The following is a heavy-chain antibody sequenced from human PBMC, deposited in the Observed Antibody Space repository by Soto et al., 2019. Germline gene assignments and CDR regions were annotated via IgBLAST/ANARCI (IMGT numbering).Heavy chain of an antibody. CDR3: ITDLGAARYFEF. D-gene: IGHD6-6*01. Sequence: EVQLVESGGGFVKTGGSLRLSCAASGFTFTNAWMSWVRQAPGKGLEWVGRIRSKADGETIDYAAPVKGRFTISRDDSRNLVFLQMNSLKTEDTALYYCITDLGAARYFEFCGQGTLVTVSS. CDR2: IRSKADGETI. V-gene: IGHV3-15*01. J-gene: IGHJ4*02. CDR1: GFTFTNAW.